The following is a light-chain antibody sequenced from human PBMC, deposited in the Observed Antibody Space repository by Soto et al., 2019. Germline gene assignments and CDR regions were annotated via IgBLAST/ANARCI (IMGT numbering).Light chain of an antibody. Sequence: QYLLAGPPAESGSPTQRVTISCSGSSSNIGSNTVNLYQQLPGTAPKLHIYSNNQRPSGVPDRLSGSKSGTSASLAISGLQSEDEADYYCAAWDDSLNGYVFGTGTKVTVL. J-gene: IGLJ1*01. CDR1: SSNIGSNT. CDR3: AAWDDSLNGYV. V-gene: IGLV1-44*01. CDR2: SNN.